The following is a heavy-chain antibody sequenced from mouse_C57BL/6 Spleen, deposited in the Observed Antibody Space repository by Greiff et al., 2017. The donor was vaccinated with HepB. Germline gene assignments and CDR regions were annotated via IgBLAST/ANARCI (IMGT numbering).Heavy chain of an antibody. CDR2: INPSSGYT. J-gene: IGHJ2*01. V-gene: IGHV1-4*01. Sequence: VQLQESGAELARPGASVKMSCKASGYTFTSYTMHWVKQRPGQGLEWIGYINPSSGYTKYNQKFKDKATLTADKSSSTAYMQLSSLTSEDSAVYYCARGDGYHYFDYWGQGTTLTVSS. CDR3: ARGDGYHYFDY. D-gene: IGHD2-3*01. CDR1: GYTFTSYT.